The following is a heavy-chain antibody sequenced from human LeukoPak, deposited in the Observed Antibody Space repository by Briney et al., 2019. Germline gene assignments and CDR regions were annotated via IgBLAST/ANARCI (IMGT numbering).Heavy chain of an antibody. V-gene: IGHV4-39*07. CDR3: ARGPKYYYDSSGYYYGLAEYFQH. D-gene: IGHD3-22*01. J-gene: IGHJ1*01. Sequence: SETLSLTCTVSGGSISRSSNYWGWIRQPPGKGLEWIGEINHSGSTNYNPSLKSRVTISVDTSKNQFSLKLSSVTAADTAVYYCARGPKYYYDSSGYYYGLAEYFQHWGQGTLVTVSS. CDR1: GGSISRSSNY. CDR2: INHSGST.